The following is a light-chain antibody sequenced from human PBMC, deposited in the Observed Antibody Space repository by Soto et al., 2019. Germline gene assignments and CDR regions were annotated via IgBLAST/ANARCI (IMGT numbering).Light chain of an antibody. Sequence: EIVLTQSPGTLSLASGERATLSCRASQSVSSNLVAWYQQKPGQAPMLLISGASRRATGIPARFSGSGSGTDFTLSISRLEPEDYAVYHCHQYASSPISFGGGTKVEAK. J-gene: IGKJ4*01. CDR1: QSVSSNL. V-gene: IGKV3-20*01. CDR3: HQYASSPIS. CDR2: GAS.